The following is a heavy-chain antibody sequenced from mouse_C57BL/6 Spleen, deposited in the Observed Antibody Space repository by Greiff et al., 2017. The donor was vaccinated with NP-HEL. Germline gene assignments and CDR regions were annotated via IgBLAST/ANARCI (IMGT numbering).Heavy chain of an antibody. CDR2: ISYDGSN. V-gene: IGHV3-6*01. D-gene: IGHD2-4*01. CDR3: AREDYDYDLYYARDY. J-gene: IGHJ4*01. Sequence: VQLKESGPGLVKPSQSLSLTCSVTGYSITSGYYWNWIRQFPGNKLEWMGYISYDGSNNYNPSLKNRISITRDTSKNQFFLKLNSVTTEDTATYYCAREDYDYDLYYARDYWGQGTSVTVSS. CDR1: GYSITSGYY.